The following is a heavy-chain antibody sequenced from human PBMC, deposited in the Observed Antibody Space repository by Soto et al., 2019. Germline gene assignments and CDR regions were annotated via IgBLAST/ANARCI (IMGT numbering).Heavy chain of an antibody. V-gene: IGHV4-34*01. CDR3: AIGPRMWLAGGGY. J-gene: IGHJ4*02. CDR2: INHSGIT. D-gene: IGHD6-19*01. CDR1: GGSISSGYY. Sequence: KASETLSLTCSVSGGSISSGYYWSWIRQPPGKGLEWLGEINHSGITDYNPSLKSRITISIDTSKKQFSLKLNSVTAADTAVYYCAIGPRMWLAGGGYWGQGTQVTVSS.